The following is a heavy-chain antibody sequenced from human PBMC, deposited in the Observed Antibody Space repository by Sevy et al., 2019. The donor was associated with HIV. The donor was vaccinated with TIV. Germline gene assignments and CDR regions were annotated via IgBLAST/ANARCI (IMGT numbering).Heavy chain of an antibody. V-gene: IGHV3-7*01. CDR2: IKGDGSDK. Sequence: GGYLRLSCAASGFTFSANWMSWVRQAPGKGLEWVANIKGDGSDKHYVDSVEGRFTISRDNAKNLLYLQMNSLRVEDTAVYYCAHETFGRFESWGQGTLVTVSS. CDR3: AHETFGRFES. CDR1: GFTFSANW. D-gene: IGHD3-16*01. J-gene: IGHJ4*02.